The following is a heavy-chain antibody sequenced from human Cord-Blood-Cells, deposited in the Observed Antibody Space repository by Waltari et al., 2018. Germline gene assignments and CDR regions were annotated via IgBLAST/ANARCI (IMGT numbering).Heavy chain of an antibody. CDR1: GGSFSGYY. V-gene: IGHV4-34*01. D-gene: IGHD4-4*01. CDR3: ARGINDYSNYYFDY. J-gene: IGHJ4*02. Sequence: QVQLQQWGAGLLKPSETLSLTCAVYGGSFSGYYWSWIRKPPGKGLEWIGEINHSGSTNYNPSLKSRVTISVDTSKNQFSLKLSSVTAADTAVYYCARGINDYSNYYFDYWGQGTLVTVSS. CDR2: INHSGST.